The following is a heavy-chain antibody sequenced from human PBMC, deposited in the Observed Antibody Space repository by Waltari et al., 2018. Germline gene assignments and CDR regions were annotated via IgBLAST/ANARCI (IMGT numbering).Heavy chain of an antibody. CDR3: ARAGGYGHNWFDP. Sequence: EVQLVESGGGLVKAGGSLRLSCVASGFTFSSYTMNWVRQAPGEGRELVSSIRGINSYINYADAVKGRFTISRDNAKNSVYLQMNSLRFEDTAVYYCARAGGYGHNWFDPWGQGTLVTVSS. CDR2: IRGINSYI. V-gene: IGHV3-21*01. CDR1: GFTFSSYT. D-gene: IGHD3-22*01. J-gene: IGHJ5*02.